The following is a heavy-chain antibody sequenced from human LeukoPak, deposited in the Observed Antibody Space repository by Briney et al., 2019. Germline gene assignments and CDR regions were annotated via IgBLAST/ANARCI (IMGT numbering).Heavy chain of an antibody. D-gene: IGHD3-10*01. J-gene: IGHJ4*02. V-gene: IGHV4-61*08. CDR3: ARDRGFGEFDY. CDR2: IYYSGST. Sequence: PSETLSLTCTVSGGSISSGGYYWSWIRQPPGKGLEWIGYIYYSGSTNYNPSLKSRVTISVDTSKNQFSLKLSSVTAADTAVYYCARDRGFGEFDYWGQGTLVTVSS. CDR1: GGSISSGGYY.